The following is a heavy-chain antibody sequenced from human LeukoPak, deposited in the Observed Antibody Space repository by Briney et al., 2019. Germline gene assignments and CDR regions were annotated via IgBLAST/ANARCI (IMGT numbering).Heavy chain of an antibody. D-gene: IGHD1-26*01. CDR2: IIPIFGTA. CDR1: GGTFSSYA. J-gene: IGHJ5*02. Sequence: EASVKVSCKASGGTFSSYAISCVRQAPGQGLEWMGGIIPIFGTANYAQKFQGRVTITADESTSTAYMELSSLRSEDTAVYYCARDVGEWEPNKWFDPWGQGTLVTVSS. CDR3: ARDVGEWEPNKWFDP. V-gene: IGHV1-69*13.